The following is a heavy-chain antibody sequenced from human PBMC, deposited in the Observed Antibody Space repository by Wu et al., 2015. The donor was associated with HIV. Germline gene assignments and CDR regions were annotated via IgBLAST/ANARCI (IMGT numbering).Heavy chain of an antibody. Sequence: QVQLVQSGAEVRKPGSSVKVSCKASGGTFSRSGFSWVRQVPGQGFEWMGRIIPIHGAANYAQKFEGRVTITADESTSTAYMDLSSLTSEDTAVYYCARDREMATIPVDYYYYGMDVWGQGTTVTVSS. J-gene: IGHJ6*02. CDR2: IIPIHGAA. D-gene: IGHD5-24*01. V-gene: IGHV1-69*11. CDR1: GGTFSRSG. CDR3: ARDREMATIPVDYYYYGMDV.